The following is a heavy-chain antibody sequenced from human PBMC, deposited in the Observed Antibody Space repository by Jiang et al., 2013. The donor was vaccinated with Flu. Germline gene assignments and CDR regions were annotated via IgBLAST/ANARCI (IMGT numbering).Heavy chain of an antibody. V-gene: IGHV1-69*02. CDR3: ASVPYYYDSSGYYYPSPDDY. J-gene: IGHJ4*02. CDR1: TFSSYT. CDR2: IIPILGIA. Sequence: TFSSYTISWVRQAPGQGLEWMGRIIPILGIANYAQKFQGRVTITADKSTSTAYMELSSLRSEDTAVYYCASVPYYYDSSGYYYPSPDDYWGQGTLVTVSS. D-gene: IGHD3-22*01.